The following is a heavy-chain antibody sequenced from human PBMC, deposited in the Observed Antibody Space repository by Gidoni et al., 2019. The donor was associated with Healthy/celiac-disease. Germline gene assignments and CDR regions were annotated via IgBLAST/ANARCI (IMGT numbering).Heavy chain of an antibody. V-gene: IGHV3-21*01. CDR2: ISSSSSYI. CDR1: GFTFSSSS. D-gene: IGHD3-3*01. J-gene: IGHJ6*02. CDR3: ARDLSNFWSGYPYYYYYGMDV. Sequence: EVQLVESGGGLVKQGGSMRRTCAAAGFTFSSSSMIWVRQAPGKGLGWVSSISSSSSYISYADSVKGRFTISRDNAKNSLYLQRNSLIAEDTAVYYCARDLSNFWSGYPYYYYYGMDVWGQGTTVTVSS.